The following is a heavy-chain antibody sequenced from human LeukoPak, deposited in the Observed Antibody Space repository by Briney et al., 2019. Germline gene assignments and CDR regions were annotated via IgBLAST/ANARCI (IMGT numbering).Heavy chain of an antibody. J-gene: IGHJ4*02. D-gene: IGHD3-22*01. V-gene: IGHV3-7*01. CDR1: GFTFSSNW. CDR2: IKQDGSEK. CDR3: ARVSDSSGYSSDY. Sequence: GGSLRLSCAASGFTFSSNWMSWVRQAPGKGLEWVANIKQDGSEKYYVGSVKGRFTISRDNAKNSLCLQMNSLRAEDTAVYYCARVSDSSGYSSDYWGQGTLVTVSS.